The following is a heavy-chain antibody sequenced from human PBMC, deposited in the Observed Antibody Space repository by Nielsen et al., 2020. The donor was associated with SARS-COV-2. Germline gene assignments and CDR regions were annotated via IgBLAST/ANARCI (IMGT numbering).Heavy chain of an antibody. J-gene: IGHJ3*02. Sequence: SETLSLTCTVSGGSISTSSWSWIRQPPGKALEWIGYISDSGSTNYNPSLKSRVTISVDTSKNQFSLRLNSVTAADTAVYYCAREYSSSPGAFDIWGQGTMVTVSS. D-gene: IGHD6-6*01. CDR3: AREYSSSPGAFDI. CDR1: GGSISTSS. V-gene: IGHV4-59*13. CDR2: ISDSGST.